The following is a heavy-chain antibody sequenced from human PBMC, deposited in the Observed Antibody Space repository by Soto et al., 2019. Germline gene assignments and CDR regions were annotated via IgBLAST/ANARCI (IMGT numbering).Heavy chain of an antibody. J-gene: IGHJ4*02. Sequence: QVQLVQSGAEVKKPGASVKVSCKDSGYTFTSYGISWVRQAPGQGVEWMGWISAYNGHTNYAKKLQCRVTMTTDTATSTAYMELWSLTSDDKGVYYNARDLAAGNCDYWGQGTLVTVSS. D-gene: IGHD6-25*01. CDR1: GYTFTSYG. CDR2: ISAYNGHT. V-gene: IGHV1-18*01. CDR3: ARDLAAGNCDY.